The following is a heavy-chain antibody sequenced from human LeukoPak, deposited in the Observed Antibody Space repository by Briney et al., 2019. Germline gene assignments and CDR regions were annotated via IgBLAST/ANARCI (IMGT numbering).Heavy chain of an antibody. Sequence: GSLRLSCAASGFIFSSYGMSWVRQAPGKGLEWVSAISASGGRTNNADSVKGRSTISRDNSKNTLYLQMNSLRAEDTAVYYCAKVAPLGDGDFWYFDLWGRGTLVSVSS. J-gene: IGHJ2*01. CDR2: ISASGGRT. D-gene: IGHD4-17*01. CDR1: GFIFSSYG. CDR3: AKVAPLGDGDFWYFDL. V-gene: IGHV3-23*01.